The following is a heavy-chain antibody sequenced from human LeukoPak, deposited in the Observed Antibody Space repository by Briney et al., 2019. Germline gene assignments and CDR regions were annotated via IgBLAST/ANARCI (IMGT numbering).Heavy chain of an antibody. J-gene: IGHJ6*02. CDR1: GGTFSSYA. CDR3: ARDMTTVVTPAGYYYGMDV. V-gene: IGHV1-69*04. D-gene: IGHD4-23*01. Sequence: SVKGSCKASGGTFSSYAISWVRQAPGQGLEWMGRIIPILGIANYAQKFQGRVTITADKSTSTAYMELSSLRSEDTAVYYCARDMTTVVTPAGYYYGMDVWGQGTTVTVSS. CDR2: IIPILGIA.